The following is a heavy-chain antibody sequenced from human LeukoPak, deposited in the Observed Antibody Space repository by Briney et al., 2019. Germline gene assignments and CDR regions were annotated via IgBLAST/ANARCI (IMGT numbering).Heavy chain of an antibody. CDR3: ARHSRDGYNFDY. J-gene: IGHJ4*02. D-gene: IGHD5-24*01. V-gene: IGHV1-46*01. CDR1: GYTFTSYY. CDR2: INPSGGST. Sequence: ASVKVSCKASGYTFTSYYMHWVRQAPGQGLEWMGIINPSGGSTSYAQKFQGRVTMTRNTSISTAYMELSSLRSEDTAVYYCARHSRDGYNFDYWGQGTLVTVSS.